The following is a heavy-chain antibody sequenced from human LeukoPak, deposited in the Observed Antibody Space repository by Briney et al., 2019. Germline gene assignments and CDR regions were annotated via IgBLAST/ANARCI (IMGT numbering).Heavy chain of an antibody. D-gene: IGHD2-2*01. CDR3: ARGGGDCSSTTCYAFNI. V-gene: IGHV4-34*01. CDR1: GGSFSDYY. CDR2: INHSGNT. J-gene: IGHJ3*02. Sequence: PSETLSLTCAVYGGSFSDYYWNWIRQPPGKGLEWIGEINHSGNTNYNPSLKSRVTISVDTSKNQFSLKLSSVTVADTAVYYCARGGGDCSSTTCYAFNIWGQGTMVTVSP.